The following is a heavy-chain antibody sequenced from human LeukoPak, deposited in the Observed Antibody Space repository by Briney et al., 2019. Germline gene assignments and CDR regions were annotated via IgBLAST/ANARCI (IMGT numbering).Heavy chain of an antibody. CDR3: VRADSSGQSSWFDT. D-gene: IGHD6-25*01. CDR1: GDSVSSNTPA. Sequence: SQTLSLTCVISGDSVSSNTPAWNWIRQSPSRGLEWLGRTWYRSKWYNDYAVSVKSRIAINPDTPKNQFSLHLYSVTPEDTAIYYCVRADSSGQSSWFDTWGQGTLVTVSS. J-gene: IGHJ5*02. V-gene: IGHV6-1*01. CDR2: TWYRSKWYN.